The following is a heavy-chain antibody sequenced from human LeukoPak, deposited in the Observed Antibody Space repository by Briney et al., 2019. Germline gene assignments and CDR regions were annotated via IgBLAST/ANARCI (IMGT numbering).Heavy chain of an antibody. CDR1: AGTFSSYA. CDR3: ARVSSAAGYSYYYGMDV. CDR2: NIPIFGTA. D-gene: IGHD6-13*01. V-gene: IGHV1-69*13. J-gene: IGHJ6*04. Sequence: VASEKVSRKAPAGTFSSYAISWELQAPGQGLESMGGNIPIFGTANYAQKFQGRVTITADGSTSTAYMELSSLRSEDTAVYYCARVSSAAGYSYYYGMDVWGKGTTVTVSS.